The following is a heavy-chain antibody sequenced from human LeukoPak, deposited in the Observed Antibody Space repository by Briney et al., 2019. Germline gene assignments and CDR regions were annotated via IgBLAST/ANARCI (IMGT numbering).Heavy chain of an antibody. J-gene: IGHJ3*02. Sequence: GGSLRLSCAASGFTFSRYTMNWVRQAPGKGLEWVSYISSSSSTTYSADSVNGRFTISRDNAKNSLYLRMNSLRDEDTAVYYCARTNWDGAIDIWGQGTMVTVSS. V-gene: IGHV3-48*02. CDR1: GFTFSRYT. D-gene: IGHD7-27*01. CDR3: ARTNWDGAIDI. CDR2: ISSSSSTT.